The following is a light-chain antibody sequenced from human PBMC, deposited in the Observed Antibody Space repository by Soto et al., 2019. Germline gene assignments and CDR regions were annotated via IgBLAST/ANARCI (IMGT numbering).Light chain of an antibody. CDR3: HHFNTWPPKA. CDR1: QSVSSN. Sequence: EIVMTQSPATLSVSPGERATLSCRASQSVSSNLAWYQQKPGQAPRLLIYGASTRATSIPARFSGSGSGTEFTLTISSLQSEDVAVYYCHHFNTWPPKAFGQGTKVEFK. J-gene: IGKJ1*01. V-gene: IGKV3-15*01. CDR2: GAS.